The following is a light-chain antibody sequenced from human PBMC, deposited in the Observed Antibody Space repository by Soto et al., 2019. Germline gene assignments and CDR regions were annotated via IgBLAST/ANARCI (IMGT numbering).Light chain of an antibody. CDR1: QSVTTF. CDR2: DAS. V-gene: IGKV3-11*01. J-gene: IGKJ4*01. CDR3: QQRTNWPLT. Sequence: EIVLTQPPVTLSLSPGERATPSCRASQSVTTFLAWYQQKPGQSPRLLIYDASKRPTGIPARFSGSGSGTDFTLTISSLEPEDFAVYYCQQRTNWPLTFGGGTKVEIK.